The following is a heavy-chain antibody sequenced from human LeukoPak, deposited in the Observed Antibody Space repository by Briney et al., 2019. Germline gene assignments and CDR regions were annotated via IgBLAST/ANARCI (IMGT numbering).Heavy chain of an antibody. Sequence: GGSLRLSCAASGFTFSSNWMHWVRQAPGKGLVWVSRIKGDGSSTSYADSVKGRFTISRDNAKNTLFLQMNSLRAEDTAMYYCARGRYSGTTYYFDYWGQGTLVTVSS. CDR2: IKGDGSST. CDR1: GFTFSSNW. V-gene: IGHV3-74*01. CDR3: ARGRYSGTTYYFDY. J-gene: IGHJ4*02. D-gene: IGHD5-12*01.